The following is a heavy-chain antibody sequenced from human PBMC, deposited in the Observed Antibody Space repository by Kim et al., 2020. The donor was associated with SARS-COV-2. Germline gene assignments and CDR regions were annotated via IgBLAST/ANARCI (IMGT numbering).Heavy chain of an antibody. D-gene: IGHD3-10*01. V-gene: IGHV3-23*01. CDR3: AKGGDYYGSGSYTPIYYYGMDV. J-gene: IGHJ6*02. CDR1: GFTFSSYA. Sequence: GGSLRLSCAASGFTFSSYAMSWVRQAPGKGLEWVSAISGSGGSTYYADSVKGRFTISRDNSKNTLYLQMNSLRAEDTAVYYCAKGGDYYGSGSYTPIYYYGMDVWGQGTTVTVSS. CDR2: ISGSGGST.